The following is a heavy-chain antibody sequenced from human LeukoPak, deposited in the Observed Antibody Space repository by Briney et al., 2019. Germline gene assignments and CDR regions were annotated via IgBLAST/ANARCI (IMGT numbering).Heavy chain of an antibody. J-gene: IGHJ4*02. Sequence: PGGSLRLSCSASGFTFSGFAMGWGRQAPGKGLEWVSSISGSGGNTYYADSVEGRFTISRDNSKNTLLLQMISLRAEDTALYYCAKSGQSSRPDYWGQGTLVTVSS. CDR1: GFTFSGFA. V-gene: IGHV3-23*01. D-gene: IGHD6-13*01. CDR2: ISGSGGNT. CDR3: AKSGQSSRPDY.